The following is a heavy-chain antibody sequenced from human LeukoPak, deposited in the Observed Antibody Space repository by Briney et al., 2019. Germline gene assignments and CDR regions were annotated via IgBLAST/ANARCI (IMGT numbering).Heavy chain of an antibody. D-gene: IGHD3-22*01. J-gene: IGHJ4*02. CDR3: EKTGLRGSGYQYQIDY. V-gene: IGHV3-23*01. CDR2: IIPSGGIT. CDR1: GFTFSSYP. Sequence: GGPLRFSCAPSGFTFSSYPMIWPPEAPGKGLEGVSAIIPSGGITLYADSVKGGFTFSRDNSKNTLYLKKNSLRDEETDVYYCEKTGLRGSGYQYQIDYWVQGTLVTVSS.